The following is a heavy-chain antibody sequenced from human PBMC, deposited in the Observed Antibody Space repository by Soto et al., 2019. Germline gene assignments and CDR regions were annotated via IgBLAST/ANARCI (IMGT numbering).Heavy chain of an antibody. D-gene: IGHD5-18*01. CDR2: VTASGGGT. Sequence: GGSLRLSCAASGFIFNNYAMTWVRQAPGKGLEWISTVTASGGGTFYANSVKGRFTISRDNSRNTLHLQMSSLRVEDTALYYCAKALVPALTAKFGYWGQGALVTISS. CDR1: GFIFNNYA. CDR3: AKALVPALTAKFGY. V-gene: IGHV3-23*01. J-gene: IGHJ4*02.